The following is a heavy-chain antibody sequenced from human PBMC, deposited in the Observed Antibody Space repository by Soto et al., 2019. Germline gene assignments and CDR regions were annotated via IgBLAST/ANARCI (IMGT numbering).Heavy chain of an antibody. CDR3: ATGLDTATSRFNY. D-gene: IGHD4-17*01. V-gene: IGHV3-15*07. CDR1: GFTFTTAW. Sequence: GGSLRLSCSASGFTFTTAWMTWVRQAPGQGLEWVGRIQSNAAGGTAHYAAPLQGRFTISRDAENTLYLQMNSLNIEDTAVYYCATGLDTATSRFNYWGQGTLVTVSS. J-gene: IGHJ4*02. CDR2: IQSNAAGGTA.